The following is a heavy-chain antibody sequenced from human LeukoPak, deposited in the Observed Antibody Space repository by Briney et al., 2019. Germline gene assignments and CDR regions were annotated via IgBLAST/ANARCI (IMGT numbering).Heavy chain of an antibody. CDR3: ARGGSGSYYTRGTDVLRYYFDY. CDR1: GFTFSSYA. CDR2: ISYDGSNK. D-gene: IGHD3-10*01. J-gene: IGHJ4*02. V-gene: IGHV3-30-3*01. Sequence: GGSLRLSRAASGFTFSSYAMHWVRQAPGKGLEWVAVISYDGSNKYYADSVKGRFTISRDNSKNTLYLQMNSLRAEDTAVYYCARGGSGSYYTRGTDVLRYYFDYWGQGTLVTVSS.